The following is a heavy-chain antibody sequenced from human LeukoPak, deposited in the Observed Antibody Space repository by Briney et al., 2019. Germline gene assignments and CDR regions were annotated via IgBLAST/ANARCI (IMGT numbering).Heavy chain of an antibody. CDR2: INHSGST. CDR1: GGSFSGYY. Sequence: PSETLSLTCAVYGGSFSGYYWSWIRQPPGKGLEWIGEINHSGSTNYNPSLKSRVTMSVDTSKNQFSLKLSSVTAADTAVYYCARDHCSSTSCRFNYYYYYMDVWGKGTTVTISS. D-gene: IGHD2-2*01. V-gene: IGHV4-34*01. CDR3: ARDHCSSTSCRFNYYYYYMDV. J-gene: IGHJ6*03.